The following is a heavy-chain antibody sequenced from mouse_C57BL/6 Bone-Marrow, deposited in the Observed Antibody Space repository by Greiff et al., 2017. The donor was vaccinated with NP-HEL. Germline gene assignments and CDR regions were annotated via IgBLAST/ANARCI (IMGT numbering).Heavy chain of an antibody. J-gene: IGHJ1*03. D-gene: IGHD2-4*01. CDR1: GYSFTSYY. CDR3: ARTYYDYTGYFDV. Sequence: VKLVESGPELVKPGASGYSFTSYYIHWVKQRPGQGLEWIGWIYPGSGNTKYNEKFKGKATLTADTSSSTAYMQLSSLTSEDSAVYYCARTYYDYTGYFDVWGTGTTVTVSS. V-gene: IGHV1-66*01. CDR2: IYPGSGNT.